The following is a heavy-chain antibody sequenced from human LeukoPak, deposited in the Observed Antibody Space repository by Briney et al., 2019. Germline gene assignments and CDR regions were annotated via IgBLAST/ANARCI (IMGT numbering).Heavy chain of an antibody. V-gene: IGHV1-2*02. CDR1: GYTFTGYY. D-gene: IGHD3-9*01. CDR3: ATAGIGILTGLRG. CDR2: INPNSGGT. J-gene: IGHJ4*02. Sequence: ASVKVSCKASGYTFTGYYMHWVRQAPEQGLERMGWINPNSGGTNYAQKFQGRVTMTEDTSTDTAYMELSSLRSEDTAVYYCATAGIGILTGLRGWGQGTLVTVSS.